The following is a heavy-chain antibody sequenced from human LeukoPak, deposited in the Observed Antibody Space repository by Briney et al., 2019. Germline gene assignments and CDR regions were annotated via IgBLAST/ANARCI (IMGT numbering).Heavy chain of an antibody. D-gene: IGHD5-18*01. Sequence: PGGSLRLPCAVSGLTFSSSWMDRVRQAPGKGLEWVASINPDGNKKYSADSVKGRFTISRDNAENSLYLQMNSLRVEDTAFYYCARDLAYSRLDYWGQGMLVTVSS. J-gene: IGHJ4*02. CDR1: GLTFSSSW. V-gene: IGHV3-7*01. CDR2: INPDGNKK. CDR3: ARDLAYSRLDY.